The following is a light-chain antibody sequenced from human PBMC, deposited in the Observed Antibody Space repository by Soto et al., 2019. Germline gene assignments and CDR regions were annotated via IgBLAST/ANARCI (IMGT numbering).Light chain of an antibody. V-gene: IGLV2-23*02. Sequence: QSVLTQPASVSGSPGQSITISCTGTSSDVGSYNLVSWYQQHPGKAPKLMIYEVSKRPSGVSHRFSGSKSGNTASLTISGLQAEDEADYYCCSYAGRSTYVFGTGTKVTVL. CDR2: EVS. CDR3: CSYAGRSTYV. CDR1: SSDVGSYNL. J-gene: IGLJ1*01.